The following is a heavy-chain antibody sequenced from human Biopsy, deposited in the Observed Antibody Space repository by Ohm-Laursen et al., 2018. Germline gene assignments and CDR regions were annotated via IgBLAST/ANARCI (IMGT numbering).Heavy chain of an antibody. J-gene: IGHJ4*02. CDR3: ARGSNDFGGLYFPR. CDR1: GGSFTGHY. D-gene: IGHD4-23*01. CDR2: ISYTGYT. V-gene: IGHV4-59*11. Sequence: SDTLSLTCTASGGSFTGHYWSWIRQPPGKGLEWIGHISYTGYTSYNASLKSRVTISVDTSRNHFSLRLSSLTAADTAVYYCARGSNDFGGLYFPRWGQGTLFTVSS.